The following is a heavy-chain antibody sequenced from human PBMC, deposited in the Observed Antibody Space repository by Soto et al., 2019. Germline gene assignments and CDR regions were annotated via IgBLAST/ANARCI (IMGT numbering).Heavy chain of an antibody. Sequence: SETLSLTCTVSGASVSSGKQYWSWIRQPPGKRLEWIGFIYNSVITDYSPSLKSRVSISADTSRNQFSLRLSSVTAADTAVYYCARVHDYWGQGTLVTVSS. CDR1: GASVSSGKQY. CDR2: IYNSVIT. J-gene: IGHJ4*02. V-gene: IGHV4-61*01. CDR3: ARVHDY.